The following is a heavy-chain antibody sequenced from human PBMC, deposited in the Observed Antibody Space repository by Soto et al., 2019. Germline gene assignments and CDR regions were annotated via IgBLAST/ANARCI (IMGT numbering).Heavy chain of an antibody. CDR1: GFTFSGYW. CDR3: ARVKSGSYDWFDP. Sequence: EVQLVESGGGLVQPGGSLRLSCAASGFTFSGYWMHWVRQAPGKGLVWVSRINTDGSRTSYADSVKGRFTISRDKAKNTVYLQMNSLRAEETAVYYCARVKSGSYDWFDPWGQGTLVTVSS. CDR2: INTDGSRT. V-gene: IGHV3-74*01. J-gene: IGHJ5*02. D-gene: IGHD3-10*01.